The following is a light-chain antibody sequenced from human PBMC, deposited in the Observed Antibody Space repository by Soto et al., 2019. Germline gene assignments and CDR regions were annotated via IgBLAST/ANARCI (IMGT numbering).Light chain of an antibody. J-gene: IGKJ2*02. V-gene: IGKV1-39*01. CDR1: RTVTKY. Sequence: DIQMTQSPSSLSASVGDRVTITCRASRTVTKYLNWYQQKPGQAPNLLIYSASTLQSGVPSRFSGSGTGTDFTLTISSLQPEDFVTYFCQQTSSAPCTFGQGTKVEI. CDR3: QQTSSAPCT. CDR2: SAS.